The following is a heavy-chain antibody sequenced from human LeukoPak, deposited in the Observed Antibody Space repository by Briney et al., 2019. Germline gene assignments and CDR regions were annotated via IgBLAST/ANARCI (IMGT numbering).Heavy chain of an antibody. CDR1: GGSISSGAYF. CDR2: MYYSGTS. V-gene: IGHV4-31*03. Sequence: SSETLSLTCTVSGGSISSGAYFWTWIRQLPGKGLEWIGYMYYSGTSYYNPSLQSRVTMSVDTSKNQFSLKLTSVTAADTAVYCCARAGYDFLGFTNWFDPWGQGTLVTVSS. J-gene: IGHJ5*02. CDR3: ARAGYDFLGFTNWFDP. D-gene: IGHD5-12*01.